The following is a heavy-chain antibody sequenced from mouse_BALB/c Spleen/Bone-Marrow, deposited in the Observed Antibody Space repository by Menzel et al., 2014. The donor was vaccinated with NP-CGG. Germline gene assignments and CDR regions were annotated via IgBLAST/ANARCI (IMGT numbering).Heavy chain of an antibody. CDR1: GFIFSSYY. D-gene: IGHD2-12*01. V-gene: IGHV5-6-2*01. CDR2: INSNGGST. Sequence: DVQLVESGGGLVRLGGSLKLSCAASGFIFSSYYMSWVRQTPEKRLELVAAINSNGGSTYYPDTVKGRFTISRDNAKNTLYLQMSSLKSEDTALYYCARLGNDDAMDYWGQGTSVTVSS. J-gene: IGHJ4*01. CDR3: ARLGNDDAMDY.